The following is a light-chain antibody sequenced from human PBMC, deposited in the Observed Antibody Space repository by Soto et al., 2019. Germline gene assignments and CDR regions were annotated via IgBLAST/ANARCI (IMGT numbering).Light chain of an antibody. CDR2: EDI. V-gene: IGLV3-1*01. CDR3: QAWDSSAYV. CDR1: KLGDKY. J-gene: IGLJ1*01. Sequence: SYTLTQPPSVSVSPGQTASITCSGDKLGDKYACWYQQKPGQSPVLVIYEDIKRPSGIPERFSGSKSGNTATLTISGTQALDEADYYCQAWDSSAYVFGTGTKVTVL.